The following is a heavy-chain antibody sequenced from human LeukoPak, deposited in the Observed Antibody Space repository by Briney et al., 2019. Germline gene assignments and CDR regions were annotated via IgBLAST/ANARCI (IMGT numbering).Heavy chain of an antibody. CDR3: PKDIFDYRSSGYWSYYHYGMDV. CDR1: GFTFDDYA. J-gene: IGHJ6*02. D-gene: IGHD3-22*01. CDR2: ISGDGGST. Sequence: PGGSLRLSCAASGFTFDDYAMHWVRQAPGKGLEWVSLISGDGGSTYYADSVKGRFTISRDNSKNSLYLQMNSLRTEDTALYYCPKDIFDYRSSGYWSYYHYGMDVWGQGTTVTVSS. V-gene: IGHV3-43*02.